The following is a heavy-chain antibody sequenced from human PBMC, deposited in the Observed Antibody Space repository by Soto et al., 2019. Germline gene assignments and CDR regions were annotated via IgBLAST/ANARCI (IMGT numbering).Heavy chain of an antibody. V-gene: IGHV3-15*01. CDR3: TTDWYYDSSGEENYYYGMDV. Sequence: AGGSLRLSCAASGFTFSNAWMSWVRQAPGKGLEWVGRIKSKTDGGTTDYAAPVKGRFTISRDDSKNTLYLQMNSLKTEDTAVYYCTTDWYYDSSGEENYYYGMDVWGQGTTVTVSS. CDR2: IKSKTDGGTT. D-gene: IGHD3-22*01. CDR1: GFTFSNAW. J-gene: IGHJ6*02.